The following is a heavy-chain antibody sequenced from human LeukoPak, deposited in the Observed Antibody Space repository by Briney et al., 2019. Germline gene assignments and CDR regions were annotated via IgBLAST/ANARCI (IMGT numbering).Heavy chain of an antibody. J-gene: IGHJ6*03. CDR2: IYTSGST. V-gene: IGHV4-4*07. CDR1: GVSIADYY. CDR3: ARGVALSYYYYYMDV. D-gene: IGHD5-12*01. Sequence: SETLSLTCTVSGVSIADYYWSWIRQPAGKGLEWIGRIYTSGSTNYNPSLKSRVTMSVDTSKNQFSLKLSSVTAADTAVYYCARGVALSYYYYYMDVWGKGTTVTVSS.